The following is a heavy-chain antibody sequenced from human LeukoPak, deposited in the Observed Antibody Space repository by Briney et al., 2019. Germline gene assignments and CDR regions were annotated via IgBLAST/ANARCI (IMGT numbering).Heavy chain of an antibody. J-gene: IGHJ6*02. Sequence: PGGSLRLSCAASEFTFSSYAMSWVRQAPGKGLEWVSAISGSGGSTYYADSVKGRFTISRDNAKNSLYLQMNSLRAEDTAVYYCARDHDHYDSSSWYTLYYYYYYGMDVWGQGTTVTVSS. CDR3: ARDHDHYDSSSWYTLYYYYYYGMDV. CDR1: EFTFSSYA. D-gene: IGHD6-13*01. V-gene: IGHV3-23*01. CDR2: ISGSGGST.